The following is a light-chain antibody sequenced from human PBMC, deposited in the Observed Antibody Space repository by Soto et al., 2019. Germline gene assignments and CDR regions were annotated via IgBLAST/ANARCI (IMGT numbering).Light chain of an antibody. CDR1: QSVSSN. Sequence: EIVLTQSPGTLSLSPGERATLSCRASQSVSSNVAWYQQKPGQAPRLLIYGASTRATGVPARFSGSRSGPEFTLTINSLQSEDFAIYYCQPYNNWPLTFGGGTKVDIK. CDR2: GAS. J-gene: IGKJ4*01. CDR3: QPYNNWPLT. V-gene: IGKV3-15*01.